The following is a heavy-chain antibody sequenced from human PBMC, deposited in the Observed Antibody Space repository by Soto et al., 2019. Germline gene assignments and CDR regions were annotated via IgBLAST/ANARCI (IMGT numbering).Heavy chain of an antibody. V-gene: IGHV4-59*01. CDR2: IYYSGST. J-gene: IGHJ4*02. Sequence: QVQLQESGPGLMKPSETLSLTCTVSGGSITSYYWSWIRQPPGKGLEWIGHIYYSGSTNYNPSLKSRVTISVDTSKNQFSLRLSSVTAADTAVYYCAKVGSGWTGGTDYWGQGTLVTVSS. D-gene: IGHD6-19*01. CDR3: AKVGSGWTGGTDY. CDR1: GGSITSYY.